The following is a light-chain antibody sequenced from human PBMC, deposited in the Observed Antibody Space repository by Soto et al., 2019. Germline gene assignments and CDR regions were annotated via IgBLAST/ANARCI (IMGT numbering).Light chain of an antibody. CDR3: QHYGSSPRT. CDR2: GAS. V-gene: IGKV3-20*01. Sequence: EIVLTQSPGTLSLSPGERATLSCRASQSFRSSYLAWYQQKPGQAPRLLIYGASSRATGIPDRFSGSGSETDFTLTISRLEPEDFAVYYCQHYGSSPRTFGQGTRVEIK. J-gene: IGKJ1*01. CDR1: QSFRSSY.